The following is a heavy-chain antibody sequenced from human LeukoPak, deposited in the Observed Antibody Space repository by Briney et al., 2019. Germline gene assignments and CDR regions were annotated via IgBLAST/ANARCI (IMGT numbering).Heavy chain of an antibody. Sequence: SETLSLTCAVYGGSFSGYYWSWIRQPPGKGLEWVGEINHSGSTNSNPSLKSRVTISVDTSKNQFSLKLSSVTAADTAVYYCARGIAAAKPFDYWGQGTLVTVSS. J-gene: IGHJ4*02. CDR2: INHSGST. V-gene: IGHV4-34*01. CDR3: ARGIAAAKPFDY. D-gene: IGHD6-13*01. CDR1: GGSFSGYY.